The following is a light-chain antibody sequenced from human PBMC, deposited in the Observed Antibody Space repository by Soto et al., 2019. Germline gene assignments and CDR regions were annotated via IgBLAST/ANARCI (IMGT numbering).Light chain of an antibody. CDR3: MQHTHSPVT. CDR2: KIS. CDR1: HSLVHSDGNTH. Sequence: DIVLTQTPLSSPVTLGQPASISCKSSHSLVHSDGNTHLSWFQQRPGQPPRLLIYKISNRFSGVPDRFSGSGAGTDFTLKLSRVEAKDVGVYFCMQHTHSPVTFGGGTKVEI. V-gene: IGKV2-24*01. J-gene: IGKJ4*01.